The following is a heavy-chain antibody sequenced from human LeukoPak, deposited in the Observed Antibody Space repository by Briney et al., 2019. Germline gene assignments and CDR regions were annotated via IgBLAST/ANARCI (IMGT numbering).Heavy chain of an antibody. V-gene: IGHV3-23*01. CDR2: ISGSGGST. J-gene: IGHJ3*02. CDR3: AKDHAETRITIFGVVIEDAFDI. D-gene: IGHD3-3*01. Sequence: PGGSLRLSCAASGFSLSTYSMTWVRQAPGKGMEWVAAISGSGGSTYYADSVKGRLTISRDNSKNTLYLQMNSLRAEVTAVYYCAKDHAETRITIFGVVIEDAFDIWGQETMVTVSS. CDR1: GFSLSTYS.